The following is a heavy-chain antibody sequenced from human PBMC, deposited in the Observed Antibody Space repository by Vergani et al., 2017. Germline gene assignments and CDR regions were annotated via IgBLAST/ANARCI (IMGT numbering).Heavy chain of an antibody. J-gene: IGHJ6*03. CDR2: INTGNGNT. CDR1: GYTFTSYA. Sequence: QVQLVQSGAEVKKPGASVKVSCKASGYTFTSYAMHWVRQAPGQRLEWMGWINTGNGNTKYSQKFQGRVTITRDTSASTAYMELSSLRSEDTAVYYCARVRGGGWIYYYYCYMDVWGKGTTVTVSS. D-gene: IGHD6-19*01. CDR3: ARVRGGGWIYYYYCYMDV. V-gene: IGHV1-3*04.